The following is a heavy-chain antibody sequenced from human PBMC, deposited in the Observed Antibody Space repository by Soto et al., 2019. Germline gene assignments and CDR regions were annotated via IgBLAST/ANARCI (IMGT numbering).Heavy chain of an antibody. J-gene: IGHJ4*02. Sequence: QVQLQESGPGLVKPSQTLSLTCAVSGGSINSANYYCNWIRQRPGEGLEWIGYNQYTGNPFYNPVLKRRVTISVDTSKNQFSLKLSSVTAADTAVYYCATGDLTAGELFFASWGQGTLVTVSS. V-gene: IGHV4-31*11. D-gene: IGHD3-10*01. CDR1: GGSINSANYY. CDR3: ATGDLTAGELFFAS. CDR2: NQYTGNP.